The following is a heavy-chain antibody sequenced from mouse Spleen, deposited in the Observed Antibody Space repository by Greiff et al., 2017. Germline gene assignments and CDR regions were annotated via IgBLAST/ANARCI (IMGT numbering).Heavy chain of an antibody. V-gene: IGHV14-3*01. CDR2: IDPANGNT. CDR1: GFNIKDYY. CDR3: AHGNSFAY. D-gene: IGHD2-1*01. J-gene: IGHJ3*01. Sequence: VQLQQSGAELVRPGASVKLSCTASGFNIKDYYMHWVKQRPEQGLEWIGRIDPANGNTKYAPKFQGKATITADTSSNTAYLQLSSLTSEDTAIYYCAHGNSFAYWGQGTLVTVSA.